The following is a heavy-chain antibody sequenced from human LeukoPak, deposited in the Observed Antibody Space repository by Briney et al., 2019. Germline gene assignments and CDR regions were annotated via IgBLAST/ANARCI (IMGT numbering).Heavy chain of an antibody. CDR3: ARLGVDY. J-gene: IGHJ4*02. CDR1: GFTFSSYA. CDR2: ITGSGGTT. D-gene: IGHD4-11*01. Sequence: GGSLRLSCTASGFTFSSYAISWVRQAPGKGLEWVSTITGSGGTTYYADSVKGRFTISRDNSKNTLYLQMNSLRAEDTAVYYCARLGVDYWGQGTLVTVSS. V-gene: IGHV3-23*01.